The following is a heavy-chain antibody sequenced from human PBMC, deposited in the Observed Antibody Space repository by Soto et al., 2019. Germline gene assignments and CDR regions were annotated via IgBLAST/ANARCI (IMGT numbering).Heavy chain of an antibody. CDR1: GFTFSSYS. V-gene: IGHV3-21*01. CDR3: ARGGAGAYCSGGSCYSIYY. D-gene: IGHD2-15*01. J-gene: IGHJ4*02. CDR2: ISSSSSYI. Sequence: EVQLVESGGGLVKPGGSLRLSCAASGFTFSSYSMNWVRQAPGKGLEWVSSISSSSSYIYYADSVKGRFTISRDNAKNSLYLQMNSLRAEDTAVYYCARGGAGAYCSGGSCYSIYYWGQGTLVTVSS.